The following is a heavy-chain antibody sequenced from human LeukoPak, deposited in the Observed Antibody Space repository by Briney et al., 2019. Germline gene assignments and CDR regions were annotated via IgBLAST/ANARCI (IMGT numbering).Heavy chain of an antibody. V-gene: IGHV1-18*01. J-gene: IGHJ4*02. Sequence: ASVKVSCKASGYTFTSYGISWVRQAPGQGLEWMEWISAYNGNTNYAQKLQGRVTMTTDTSTSTAYMELRSLRSDDTAVYYCARDRRYSSSSPVGYWGQGTLVTVSS. CDR3: ARDRRYSSSSPVGY. CDR1: GYTFTSYG. CDR2: ISAYNGNT. D-gene: IGHD6-6*01.